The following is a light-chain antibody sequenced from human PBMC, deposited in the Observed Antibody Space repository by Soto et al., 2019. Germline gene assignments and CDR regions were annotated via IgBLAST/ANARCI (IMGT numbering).Light chain of an antibody. CDR3: QQYDSSPWT. CDR1: QSVSSNY. J-gene: IGKJ1*01. Sequence: EIVLTQSPGTLSLSPGERATLSCRASQSVSSNYLAWYQQKPGQAPRLLIYGASRRATGIPDRFRGSGSGTDFTLTISRLEPEDFAVYYCQQYDSSPWTFGQGTKVEIK. V-gene: IGKV3-20*01. CDR2: GAS.